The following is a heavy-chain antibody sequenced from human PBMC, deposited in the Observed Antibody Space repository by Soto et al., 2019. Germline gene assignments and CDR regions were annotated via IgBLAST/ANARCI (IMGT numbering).Heavy chain of an antibody. J-gene: IGHJ4*02. CDR2: IYYSGST. Sequence: SETLSLTCTVSGGSISSGDYYWSWIRQPPGKGLEWIGYIYYSGSTYYNPSLKSRVTISVDTSKNQFSLKLGSVTAADTAVYYCASAPGLYEIYYFDYWGQGTLVTVSS. CDR3: ASAPGLYEIYYFDY. CDR1: GGSISSGDYY. D-gene: IGHD2-15*01. V-gene: IGHV4-30-4*01.